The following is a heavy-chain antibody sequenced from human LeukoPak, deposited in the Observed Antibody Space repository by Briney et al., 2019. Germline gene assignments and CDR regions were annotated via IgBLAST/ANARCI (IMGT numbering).Heavy chain of an antibody. J-gene: IGHJ5*02. Sequence: SQTLSLTCTVSGGSISSGGYYWSWIRQHPGKGLEWIGYTYYSGSTYYNPSLKSRVTISVDTSKNQFSLKLSSVTAADTAVYYCARVNTRNWFDPWGQGTLVTVSS. CDR2: TYYSGST. CDR3: ARVNTRNWFDP. D-gene: IGHD2-15*01. V-gene: IGHV4-31*03. CDR1: GGSISSGGYY.